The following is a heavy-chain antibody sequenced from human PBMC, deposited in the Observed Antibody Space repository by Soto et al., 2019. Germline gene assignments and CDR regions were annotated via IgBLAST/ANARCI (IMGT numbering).Heavy chain of an antibody. CDR3: AKKVNSGSGSQYFDY. D-gene: IGHD3-10*01. Sequence: HPGGSLRLSCVASGFTFSIYSMSWVRQAQGKGLEWVSGFRAGGDDGTTYYADSVKGRFTISRDNSKNTLFLQMNSLRAEDTAIYYCAKKVNSGSGSQYFDYFGQGTLVTVSS. CDR2: FRAGGDDGTT. V-gene: IGHV3-23*01. J-gene: IGHJ4*02. CDR1: GFTFSIYS.